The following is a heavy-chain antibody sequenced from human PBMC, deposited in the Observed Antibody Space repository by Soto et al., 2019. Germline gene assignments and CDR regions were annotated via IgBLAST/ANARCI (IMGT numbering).Heavy chain of an antibody. Sequence: GASVKVSCKASGGTFSSYAISWVRQAPGQGLEWMGGIIPIFGTANYAQKFQGRVTITADESTSTAYMELSSLRSEDTAVYYCATVWSGYYGGVGDYYYGMDVWGQGTTVTVSS. CDR2: IIPIFGTA. CDR1: GGTFSSYA. J-gene: IGHJ6*02. V-gene: IGHV1-69*13. CDR3: ATVWSGYYGGVGDYYYGMDV. D-gene: IGHD3-3*01.